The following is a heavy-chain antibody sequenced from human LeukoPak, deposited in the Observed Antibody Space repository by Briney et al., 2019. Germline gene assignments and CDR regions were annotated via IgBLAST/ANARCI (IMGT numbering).Heavy chain of an antibody. V-gene: IGHV3-15*01. CDR2: VRTTAEGETT. J-gene: IGHJ4*02. CDR1: GFNFNDAW. D-gene: IGHD4-11*01. Sequence: GGSLRLSCEGSGFNFNDAWMSWIRQAPGKGLEWVGRVRTTAEGETTDYVAPVRGRFIISRDDSKSMVYLQMNRLETEDTAIYYCTAGLGKTDDDSWGQGTLVTVSS. CDR3: TAGLGKTDDDS.